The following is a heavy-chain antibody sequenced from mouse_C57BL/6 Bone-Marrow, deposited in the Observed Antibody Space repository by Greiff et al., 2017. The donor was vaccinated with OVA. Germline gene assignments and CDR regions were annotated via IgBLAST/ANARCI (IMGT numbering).Heavy chain of an antibody. V-gene: IGHV5-6*02. CDR3: ATLPFGY. Sequence: DVKLVESGGDLVKPGGSLKLSCAASGFTFSSYGMSWVRQTPDKRLEWVATISSGGSYTYYPDSVKGRFTISRDNAKNTLYLQMSSLKSEDTAMYYCATLPFGYWGQGTTLTVSS. CDR2: ISSGGSYT. J-gene: IGHJ2*01. CDR1: GFTFSSYG.